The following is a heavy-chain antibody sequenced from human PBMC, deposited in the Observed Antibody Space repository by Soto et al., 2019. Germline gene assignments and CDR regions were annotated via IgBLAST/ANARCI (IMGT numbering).Heavy chain of an antibody. CDR3: AKDRYGIAVAGNGMDV. CDR2: ISGSGGST. Sequence: GGSLRLSCAASGFTFSSYAMSWVRQAPGKGLEWVSAISGSGGSTYYADSVKGRFTISRDNSKNTLYLQMNSLRAEDTAVYYCAKDRYGIAVAGNGMDVWGQGTKVTVSS. V-gene: IGHV3-23*01. CDR1: GFTFSSYA. J-gene: IGHJ6*02. D-gene: IGHD6-19*01.